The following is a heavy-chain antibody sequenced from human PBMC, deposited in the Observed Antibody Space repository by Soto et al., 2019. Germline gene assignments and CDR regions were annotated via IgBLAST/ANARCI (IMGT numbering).Heavy chain of an antibody. J-gene: IGHJ4*02. CDR1: GGSISSSSYY. CDR2: IYYSGST. Sequence: QLQLQESGPGLVKPSETLSLTCTVSGGSISSSSYYWGWIRQPPGKGLEWIGSIYYSGSTYYNPSLKSRVTISVDTSKNQFSLKLSSVTAADTAVYYCARQSTPSSWYFQRGENPFDYWGQGTLVTVSS. CDR3: ARQSTPSSWYFQRGENPFDY. V-gene: IGHV4-39*01. D-gene: IGHD6-13*01.